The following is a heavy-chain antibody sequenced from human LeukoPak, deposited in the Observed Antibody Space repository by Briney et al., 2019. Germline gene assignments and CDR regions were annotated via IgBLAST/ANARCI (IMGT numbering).Heavy chain of an antibody. V-gene: IGHV3-33*01. CDR1: GFIFSSYG. CDR2: IWYDGSNK. D-gene: IGHD3-22*01. J-gene: IGHJ5*02. Sequence: PGGSLRLSCAASGFIFSSYGMQWVRQAPGKGLEWVAVIWYDGSNKYYSDSVKGRFTISRDNSRNTLYLQMNSLRVEDTAVYYCARDYYSSRPLSNWFDPWGQGALVTVSS. CDR3: ARDYYSSRPLSNWFDP.